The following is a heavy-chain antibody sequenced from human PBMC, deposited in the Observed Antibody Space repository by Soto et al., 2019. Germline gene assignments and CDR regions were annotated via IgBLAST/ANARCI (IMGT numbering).Heavy chain of an antibody. D-gene: IGHD3-16*01. CDR3: AADKGGGGRAFDY. Sequence: QVQIQESGPGLVKASDTLSLTCAVSGVSIGNFFWNWVRPPAGGPLEWVGRVFIRGIPTYNPSLKCRLIMSTDTSKNQLSLRLTSVTAADTAVYYCAADKGGGGRAFDYWGQGVLATVSS. J-gene: IGHJ4*02. CDR1: GVSIGNFF. V-gene: IGHV4-4*07. CDR2: VFIRGIP.